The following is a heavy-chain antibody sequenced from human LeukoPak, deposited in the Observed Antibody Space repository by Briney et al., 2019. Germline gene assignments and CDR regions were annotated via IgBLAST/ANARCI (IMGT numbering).Heavy chain of an antibody. V-gene: IGHV3-21*01. CDR1: GFTFSSYA. CDR2: ISSSSSYI. Sequence: GGSLRLSCAASGFTFSSYAMNWVRQAPGKGLEWVSSISSSSSYIHYADSVKGRFAISRDNAKNSLYLQMNSLRAEDTAVYYCARDQKYYYDSSGLIDYWGQGTLVTVSS. CDR3: ARDQKYYYDSSGLIDY. D-gene: IGHD3-22*01. J-gene: IGHJ4*02.